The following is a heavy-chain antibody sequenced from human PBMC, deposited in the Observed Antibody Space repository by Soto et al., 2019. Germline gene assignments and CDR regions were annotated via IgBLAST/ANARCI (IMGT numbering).Heavy chain of an antibody. CDR1: GYSFAGYW. V-gene: IGHV5-10-1*01. CDR3: ARQIYDSDTGPNFQYYFDS. J-gene: IGHJ4*02. CDR2: VDPSDSQT. Sequence: GESLKISCKGSGYSFAGYWITWVRQKPGKGLEWMGRVDPSDSQTYYSPSFRGHVTISVTKSITTVFLQWSSLRASDTAMYYCARQIYDSDTGPNFQYYFDSWGQGTPVTVPS. D-gene: IGHD3-22*01.